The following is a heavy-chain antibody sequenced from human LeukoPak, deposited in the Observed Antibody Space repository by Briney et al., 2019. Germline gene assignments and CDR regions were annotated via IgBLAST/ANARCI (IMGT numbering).Heavy chain of an antibody. D-gene: IGHD3-3*01. Sequence: SETLSLTCAVYGGSFSGYYWSWIRQPPGKGLEWIGEINHSGSTNYNPSLKSRVTISVDTSKNQFSLKLSSVTAADTAVYYCARATAYYDFWSGYYLAFDIWGQGTMVTVSS. V-gene: IGHV4-34*01. CDR3: ARATAYYDFWSGYYLAFDI. CDR2: INHSGST. J-gene: IGHJ3*02. CDR1: GGSFSGYY.